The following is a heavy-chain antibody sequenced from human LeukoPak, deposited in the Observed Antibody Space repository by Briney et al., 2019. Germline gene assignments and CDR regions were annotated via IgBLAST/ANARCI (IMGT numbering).Heavy chain of an antibody. CDR2: IYYSGST. Sequence: SETLSLTCTVSGGSISSYYWSWIRQPPGKGLEWIGYIYYSGSTNYNPSLKSRVTISVDTSKNQFSLKLSSVTAADTAVYYCARAQAAAAGNIQHWGQGTLVTVSS. CDR1: GGSISSYY. D-gene: IGHD6-13*01. CDR3: ARAQAAAAGNIQH. V-gene: IGHV4-59*01. J-gene: IGHJ1*01.